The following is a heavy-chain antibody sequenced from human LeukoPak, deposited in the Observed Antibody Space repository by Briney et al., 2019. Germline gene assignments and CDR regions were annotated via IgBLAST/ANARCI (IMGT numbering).Heavy chain of an antibody. J-gene: IGHJ4*02. CDR1: DGSISSYY. Sequence: SETLSLTCTVSDGSISSYYWSWIRQPPGKGLEWIGYIQYSGSTNYNPSLKSRVTISVGTSKNQFSLKLTSVTAADTAVYYCARSIYTTSSHPYFFDYWGQGTLVTVSS. V-gene: IGHV4-59*01. CDR2: IQYSGST. D-gene: IGHD6-6*01. CDR3: ARSIYTTSSHPYFFDY.